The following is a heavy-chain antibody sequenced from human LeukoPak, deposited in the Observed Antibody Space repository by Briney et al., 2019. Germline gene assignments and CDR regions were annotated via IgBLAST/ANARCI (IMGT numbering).Heavy chain of an antibody. CDR2: INHSGST. V-gene: IGHV4-34*01. Sequence: SETLSLTCAVYGGSFSGYYWSWIRQPPRKGLEWIGEINHSGSTNYNPSLKSRVTISVDTSKNQFSLKLSSVTAADTAVYYCAGIVATIGSDYWGQGTLVTVSS. CDR3: AGIVATIGSDY. D-gene: IGHD5-12*01. J-gene: IGHJ4*02. CDR1: GGSFSGYY.